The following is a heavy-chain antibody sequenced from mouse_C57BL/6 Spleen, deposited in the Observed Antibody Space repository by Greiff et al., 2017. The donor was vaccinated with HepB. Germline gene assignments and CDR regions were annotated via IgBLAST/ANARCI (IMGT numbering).Heavy chain of an antibody. J-gene: IGHJ2*01. CDR1: GYTFTSYG. CDR2: IYPRSGNT. D-gene: IGHD4-1*01. V-gene: IGHV1-81*01. Sequence: QVQLQQSGAELARPGASVKLSCKASGYTFTSYGISWVKQRTGQGLEWIGEIYPRSGNTYYNEKFKGKATLTADKSSSTAYMELRSLTSGDSAVYFCARSELALDYWGQGTTLTVSS. CDR3: ARSELALDY.